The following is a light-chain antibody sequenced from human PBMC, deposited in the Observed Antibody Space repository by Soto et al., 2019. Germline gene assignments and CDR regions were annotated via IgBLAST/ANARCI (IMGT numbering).Light chain of an antibody. V-gene: IGKV1-5*01. CDR3: QQYNRAYT. Sequence: DIQKTQSPSTPSASVGDRVTITCPASQSISSWLAWYQQKPGKAPKLLIYDASSSESGVPSRFSGSGSGTEFTLTISSLQPDDFATYYCQQYNRAYTFGQGTKVDIK. J-gene: IGKJ2*01. CDR1: QSISSW. CDR2: DAS.